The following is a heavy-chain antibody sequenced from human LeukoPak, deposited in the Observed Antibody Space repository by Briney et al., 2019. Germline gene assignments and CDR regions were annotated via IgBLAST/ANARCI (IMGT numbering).Heavy chain of an antibody. CDR1: GFTVSGNY. D-gene: IGHD3-22*01. CDR2: IYRGGST. Sequence: GGSLRLSCAASGFTVSGNYMSWVRQAPGKGLEWVSVIYRGGSTYYADSVKGRFTISRDNSENTLYLQMNSLRAEDTAVYYCARDSDFDSSGYYPYYYYYYKMDVWGQGTTVTVSS. V-gene: IGHV3-53*01. J-gene: IGHJ6*02. CDR3: ARDSDFDSSGYYPYYYYYYKMDV.